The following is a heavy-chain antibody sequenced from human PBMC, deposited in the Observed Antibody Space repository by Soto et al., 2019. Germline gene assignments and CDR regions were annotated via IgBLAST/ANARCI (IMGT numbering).Heavy chain of an antibody. V-gene: IGHV4-34*02. CDR2: INHSGNT. J-gene: IGHJ4*02. CDR1: GGSFSGYF. CDR3: EDGQYSDGK. D-gene: IGHD3-9*01. Sequence: QAQLQQWGAGLLKPSETLSLTCGVPGGSFSGYFWTRFRKPPGKGLEWMGEINHSGNTHYNPSLESRLTITVDTSKNQFSLTLSSVTAADTAVYYCEDGQYSDGKWGQGTLVTVSS.